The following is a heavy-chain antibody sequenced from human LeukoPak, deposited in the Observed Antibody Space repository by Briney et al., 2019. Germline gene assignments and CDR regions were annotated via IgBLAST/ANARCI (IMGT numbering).Heavy chain of an antibody. CDR3: AREGRYYDSSGYYPVDY. Sequence: ASVKVSCKASGYTFTDYYLHWMRQAPGQGLEWMGWINPNTGGSNFAQKFQGRVTMTRDTSISTAYMELSRLRSDDTAVYYCAREGRYYDSSGYYPVDYWGQGTLVTVSS. V-gene: IGHV1-2*02. D-gene: IGHD3-22*01. J-gene: IGHJ4*02. CDR1: GYTFTDYY. CDR2: INPNTGGS.